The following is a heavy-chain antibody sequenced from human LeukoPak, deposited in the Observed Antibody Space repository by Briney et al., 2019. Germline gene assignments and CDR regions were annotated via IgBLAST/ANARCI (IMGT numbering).Heavy chain of an antibody. CDR3: ARGHYDFWSGYPVRPLDY. CDR1: GFTFSSYA. CDR2: ISGSGDNT. D-gene: IGHD3-3*01. V-gene: IGHV3-23*01. J-gene: IGHJ4*02. Sequence: PGGSPRLSCAASGFTFSSYAMSWVRQAPGKGLEWVSGISGSGDNTYYADSVKGRFTISRDNSKNTLYVQMNSLRAEDTAVYYCARGHYDFWSGYPVRPLDYWGQGTLVTVSS.